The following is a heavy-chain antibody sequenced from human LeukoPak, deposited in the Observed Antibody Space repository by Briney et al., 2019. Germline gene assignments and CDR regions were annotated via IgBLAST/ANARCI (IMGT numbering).Heavy chain of an antibody. CDR2: IYSGRST. Sequence: GGSLRLSCAASGFTFSSYGMSWVRQAPGKGLEWVSVIYSGRSTNYADSVKGRFTISRDNSKNTLYLQMNSLRAEDTAVYYCARLPKRRRTEDGYNPTDYWGQGTLVTVSS. J-gene: IGHJ4*02. V-gene: IGHV3-66*04. CDR3: ARLPKRRRTEDGYNPTDY. CDR1: GFTFSSYG. D-gene: IGHD5-24*01.